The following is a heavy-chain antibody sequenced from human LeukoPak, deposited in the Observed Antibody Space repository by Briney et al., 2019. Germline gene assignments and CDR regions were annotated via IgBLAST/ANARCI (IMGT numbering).Heavy chain of an antibody. D-gene: IGHD3-10*01. V-gene: IGHV3-7*03. CDR2: IKQDGSEK. J-gene: IGHJ4*02. CDR1: GFTFSSYW. CDR3: ARGRGHYYAKIYYFDY. Sequence: GGSLRLSCAASGFTFSSYWMSWVRQAPGKGLEWVANIKQDGSEKYYVDSVKGRFTISRDNAKNSLYLQMNSLRAEDTAVYYCARGRGHYYAKIYYFDYWGQGTLVTVSS.